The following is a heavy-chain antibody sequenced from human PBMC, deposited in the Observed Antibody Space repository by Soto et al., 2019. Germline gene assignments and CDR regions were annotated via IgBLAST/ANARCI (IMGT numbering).Heavy chain of an antibody. J-gene: IGHJ5*02. D-gene: IGHD6-25*01. V-gene: IGHV4-39*01. CDR1: GGSITSSSHF. Sequence: ASETLSPTCSASGGSITSSSHFWGWVRQPPGKGLEWIGTIYFTGNTYYTPSLKSPLTMSIDTSKNEFSLRLNSVTAADTAVYYCAGQTFTIAAASYGRSNWFDPWGPGTLVTVSS. CDR3: AGQTFTIAAASYGRSNWFDP. CDR2: IYFTGNT.